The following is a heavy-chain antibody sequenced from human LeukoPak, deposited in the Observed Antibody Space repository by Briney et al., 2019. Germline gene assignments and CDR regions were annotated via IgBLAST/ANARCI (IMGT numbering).Heavy chain of an antibody. J-gene: IGHJ6*03. D-gene: IGHD3-10*01. V-gene: IGHV1-2*02. CDR1: GYPFNGFY. Sequence: GASVKVSCKASGYPFNGFYIHRVRQAPGQGLEWMGWINPNNGGTNYAQKFQGRVTMIRDTSISTASMELSRLTFDDTAMYYCVRGVYYYYMDVWGKGTTVTVSS. CDR2: INPNNGGT. CDR3: VRGVYYYYMDV.